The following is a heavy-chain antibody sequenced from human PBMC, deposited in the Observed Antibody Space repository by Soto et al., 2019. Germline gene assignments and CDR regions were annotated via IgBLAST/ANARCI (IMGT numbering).Heavy chain of an antibody. CDR2: INPNSGGT. D-gene: IGHD3-3*01. CDR3: ARDRGIFGVVIVSYGMDV. V-gene: IGHV1-2*02. J-gene: IGHJ6*02. CDR1: GYTFTGYY. Sequence: ASVKVSCKASGYTFTGYYIHWVRQAPGQGLEWMGWINPNSGGTNYAQKFQGRVTMTRDTSISTAYMELSRLRSDDTAVYYCARDRGIFGVVIVSYGMDVWGQGTTVTVSS.